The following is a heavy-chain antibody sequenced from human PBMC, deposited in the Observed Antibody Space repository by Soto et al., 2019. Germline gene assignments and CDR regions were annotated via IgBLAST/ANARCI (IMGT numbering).Heavy chain of an antibody. D-gene: IGHD3-3*01. CDR1: GFTFSSYD. CDR2: IGTAGDT. V-gene: IGHV3-13*01. CDR3: ARSTVRYDFWSGYPYVVSFDI. Sequence: GGSLRLSCAASGFTFSSYDMHWVRQATGKGLEWVSAIGTAGDTYYPGSVKGRFTISRENAKNSLYLQMNSLRAGDTAVYYCARSTVRYDFWSGYPYVVSFDIWGQGTMVTVSS. J-gene: IGHJ3*02.